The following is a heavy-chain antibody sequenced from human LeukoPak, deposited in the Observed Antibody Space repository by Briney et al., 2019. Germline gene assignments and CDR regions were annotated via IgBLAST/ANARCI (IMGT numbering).Heavy chain of an antibody. CDR1: GGSISSSSYY. Sequence: PSETLSLTCTVSGGSISSSSYYWGWIRQPPGKGLEWIGSIYYSGSIYYNPSLKSRVTISVDTSKNQFSLKLSSVTAADTAVYYCARAKTDYPFDYWGQGTLVTVSS. D-gene: IGHD4-11*01. J-gene: IGHJ4*02. CDR3: ARAKTDYPFDY. V-gene: IGHV4-39*01. CDR2: IYYSGSI.